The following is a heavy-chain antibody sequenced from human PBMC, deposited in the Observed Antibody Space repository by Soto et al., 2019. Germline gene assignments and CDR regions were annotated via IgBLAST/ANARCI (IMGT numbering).Heavy chain of an antibody. D-gene: IGHD3-3*01. CDR2: ISGSGGST. V-gene: IGHV3-23*01. CDR3: AKDLGGTDFWSGLDAFDS. Sequence: GGSLRLSCAASGFTFSSYAMSWVRQAPGKGLEWVSAISGSGGSTYYADSVKGRFTISRDNSKNTLYLQMNSLRAEDTAVYYCAKDLGGTDFWSGLDAFDSWGQGIRVTVSS. J-gene: IGHJ3*02. CDR1: GFTFSSYA.